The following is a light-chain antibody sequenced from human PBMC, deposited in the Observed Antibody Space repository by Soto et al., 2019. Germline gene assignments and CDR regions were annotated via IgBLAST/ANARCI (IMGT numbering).Light chain of an antibody. CDR1: QSIHTS. CDR3: QQYGTSLST. V-gene: IGKV3-20*01. Sequence: VLTQSPATLSLSPGEGATLSCRASQSIHTSLAWYQQKSGQAPRLLIYATSSRATDIPDRFIGYGSGTDFTLSISGLEPEDFAVYYCQQYGTSLSTFGQGTKVDI. CDR2: ATS. J-gene: IGKJ1*01.